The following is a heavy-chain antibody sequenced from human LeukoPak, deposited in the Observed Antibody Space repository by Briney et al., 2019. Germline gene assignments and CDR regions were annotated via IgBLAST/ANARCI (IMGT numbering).Heavy chain of an antibody. CDR3: ARAGLAPLGVLRYFDWLSPRAYYFDY. CDR1: GYTFTSYG. Sequence: GASVKVSCKASGYTFTSYGISWVRQAPGQGLEWMGWISAYNGNTNYAQKLQGRVTMTTDTSTSTAYMELRSLRSGDTAVYYCARAGLAPLGVLRYFDWLSPRAYYFDYWGQGTLVTVSS. CDR2: ISAYNGNT. D-gene: IGHD3-9*01. J-gene: IGHJ4*02. V-gene: IGHV1-18*01.